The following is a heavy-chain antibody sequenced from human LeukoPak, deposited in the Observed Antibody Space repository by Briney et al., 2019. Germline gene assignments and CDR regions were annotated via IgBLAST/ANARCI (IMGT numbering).Heavy chain of an antibody. V-gene: IGHV3-21*01. CDR2: ISSSSSYI. D-gene: IGHD5-18*01. CDR3: ARDPSKYSYGYLDY. Sequence: GGPLRLSCAASGFTFSSYSMNWVRQAPGKGLDWVSSISSSSSYIYYADSVKGRFTISRDNAKNSLYLQMNSLRAEDTAVYYCARDPSKYSYGYLDYWGQGTLVTVSS. J-gene: IGHJ4*02. CDR1: GFTFSSYS.